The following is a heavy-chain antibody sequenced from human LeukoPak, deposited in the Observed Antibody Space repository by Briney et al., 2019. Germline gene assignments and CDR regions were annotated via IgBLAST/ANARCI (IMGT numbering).Heavy chain of an antibody. Sequence: SETLSLTCTVSGGSISTYYWSWLRQPPGKGLEWIGYVSYSGSTNYNPSLKTLKSRVTMSVDTAKNQFSLKVSSVTAADTAVYYCARLQGRGDNYLDFWGQGALVTVSS. CDR2: VSYSGST. D-gene: IGHD7-27*01. CDR3: ARLQGRGDNYLDF. J-gene: IGHJ4*02. V-gene: IGHV4-59*08. CDR1: GGSISTYY.